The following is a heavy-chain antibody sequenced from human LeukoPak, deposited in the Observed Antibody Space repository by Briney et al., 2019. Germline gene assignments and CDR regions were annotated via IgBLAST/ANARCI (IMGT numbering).Heavy chain of an antibody. D-gene: IGHD3-22*01. Sequence: ASVKASCKASGYTFTSYGISWVRQAPGQGLEWMGWISAYNGNTNYAQKLQGRVTMTTDTSTSTAYMELRSLRSDDTAVYYCARDVPNYYDSSGYYGYWGQGTLVTVSS. J-gene: IGHJ4*02. V-gene: IGHV1-18*01. CDR3: ARDVPNYYDSSGYYGY. CDR1: GYTFTSYG. CDR2: ISAYNGNT.